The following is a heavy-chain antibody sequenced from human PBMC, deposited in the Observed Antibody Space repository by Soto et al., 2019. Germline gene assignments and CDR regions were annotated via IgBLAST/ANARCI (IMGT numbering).Heavy chain of an antibody. J-gene: IGHJ3*02. Sequence: GGSLRLSCAASGFTFSSYSMNWVRQAPGKGLEWVSSISSSSSYIYYADSVKGRFTISRDNAKNSLYLQMNSLRAEDTAVYYCARDCYSGYGTDAFDIWGQGTMVTVSS. CDR3: ARDCYSGYGTDAFDI. CDR2: ISSSSSYI. CDR1: GFTFSSYS. D-gene: IGHD5-12*01. V-gene: IGHV3-21*01.